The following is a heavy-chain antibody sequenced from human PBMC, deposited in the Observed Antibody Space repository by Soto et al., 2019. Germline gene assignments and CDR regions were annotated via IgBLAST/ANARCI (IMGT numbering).Heavy chain of an antibody. V-gene: IGHV1-46*03. CDR1: GYTFTSYY. D-gene: IGHD3-10*01. CDR3: ARVRSGSASRQYYFDY. CDR2: INPSGGST. Sequence: ASVKVSCKASGYTFTSYYMHWVRQAPGQGLEWMGIINPSGGSTSYAQKFQGRVTMTRDTSTSTVYVELSSLRSEDTAVYYCARVRSGSASRQYYFDYWGQGTLVTVSS. J-gene: IGHJ4*02.